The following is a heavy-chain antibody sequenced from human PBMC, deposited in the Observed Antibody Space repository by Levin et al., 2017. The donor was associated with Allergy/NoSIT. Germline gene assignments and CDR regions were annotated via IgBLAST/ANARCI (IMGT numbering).Heavy chain of an antibody. V-gene: IGHV1-2*06. D-gene: IGHD5-18*01. J-gene: IGHJ4*02. CDR1: GYTFTGYY. CDR3: ARDPPIQ. Sequence: GESLKISCQASGYTFTGYYIHWVRQAPGQGLEWMGRINPNSGGTNYAQKFQGRVTVTRDTSISTAYMELSRLRSDDTAVYYCARDPPIQWGQGTLVTVSS. CDR2: INPNSGGT.